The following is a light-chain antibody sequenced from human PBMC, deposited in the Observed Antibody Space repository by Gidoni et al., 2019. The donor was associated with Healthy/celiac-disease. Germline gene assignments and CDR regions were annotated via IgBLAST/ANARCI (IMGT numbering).Light chain of an antibody. Sequence: DIQMTQSPSSLSASVGDRVTITCQAIQDISNYLNWYQQKPGKAPKLLIYDASNLETGGPSRFSGSGSGTDFTFTISSLQPEDIATYYCQQYDNLPLTFGPGIKVDIK. CDR1: QDISNY. CDR2: DAS. J-gene: IGKJ3*01. CDR3: QQYDNLPLT. V-gene: IGKV1-33*01.